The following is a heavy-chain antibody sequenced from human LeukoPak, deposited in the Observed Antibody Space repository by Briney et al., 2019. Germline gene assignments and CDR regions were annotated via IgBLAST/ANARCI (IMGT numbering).Heavy chain of an antibody. Sequence: GASVKVSCKASGYTFTGYYMHWVRQAPGQGLEWMGWINPNSGGTNYAQKFQGRVTMTRDTSISTAYMELSRLRSDDTAVYYCARVSFFYDFWSGTGPFDPWGQGTLVTVSS. CDR3: ARVSFFYDFWSGTGPFDP. CDR1: GYTFTGYY. J-gene: IGHJ5*02. CDR2: INPNSGGT. D-gene: IGHD3-3*01. V-gene: IGHV1-2*02.